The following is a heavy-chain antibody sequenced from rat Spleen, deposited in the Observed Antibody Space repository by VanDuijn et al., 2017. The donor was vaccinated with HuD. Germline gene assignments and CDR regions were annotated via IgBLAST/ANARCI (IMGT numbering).Heavy chain of an antibody. J-gene: IGHJ2*01. CDR1: FYSITSSYR. CDR2: INSEGTT. Sequence: EVQLQESGPGLVKPSQSLSLTCSVTFYSITSSYRWSWIRKFPGNKLEWMGYINSEGTTNYNPSPKSRISITRDTSKNQFFLQVNSVTTEDTATYYCARDNNYKAYWGQGVMVTVSS. V-gene: IGHV3-3*01. CDR3: ARDNNYKAY. D-gene: IGHD1-10*01.